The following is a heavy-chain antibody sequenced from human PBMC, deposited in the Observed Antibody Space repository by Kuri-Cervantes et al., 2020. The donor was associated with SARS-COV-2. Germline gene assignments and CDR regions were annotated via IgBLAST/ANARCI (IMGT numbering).Heavy chain of an antibody. V-gene: IGHV4-39*01. CDR3: ASGYITGTTVAYDP. J-gene: IGHJ5*02. CDR2: IYYSGST. D-gene: IGHD1-7*01. CDR1: GGSISSSSYY. Sequence: ESLKISCTVSGGSISSSSYYWGWIRQLPGKGLEWIGSIYYSGSTYYNPSLKSRVTISVDTSKNQFSLKLSSVTAADTAVYYCASGYITGTTVAYDPWGQGTLVTVSS.